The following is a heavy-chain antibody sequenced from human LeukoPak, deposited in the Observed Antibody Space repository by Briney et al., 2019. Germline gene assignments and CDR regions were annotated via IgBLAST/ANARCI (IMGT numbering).Heavy chain of an antibody. CDR1: GGSIGSSGFF. V-gene: IGHV4-39*01. J-gene: IGHJ4*02. CDR3: ARHLAYGTKIEY. CDR2: ISYSGST. D-gene: IGHD2-8*01. Sequence: PSETQSLTCTVSGGSIGSSGFFWGWIRQPPGKGLEWIGTISYSGSTYYNPSLNSRVTISVDTSNNQFSLRLSSVTAADTAVYYCARHLAYGTKIEYWGQGALVTVSS.